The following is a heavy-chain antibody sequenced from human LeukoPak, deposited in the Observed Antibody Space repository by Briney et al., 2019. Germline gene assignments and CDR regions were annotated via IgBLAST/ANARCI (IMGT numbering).Heavy chain of an antibody. J-gene: IGHJ4*02. V-gene: IGHV1-2*02. D-gene: IGHD3-3*01. CDR3: ARVPNAIFGVVIIPTGPFDY. CDR1: GYTFTGHY. CDR2: INPNSGGT. Sequence: GASVKVSCKASGYTFTGHYMHWVRQAPGQGLEWMGWINPNSGGTNYAQKFQGRVTMTRDTSISTAYMELSRLRSDDTAVYYCARVPNAIFGVVIIPTGPFDYWGQGTLVTVSS.